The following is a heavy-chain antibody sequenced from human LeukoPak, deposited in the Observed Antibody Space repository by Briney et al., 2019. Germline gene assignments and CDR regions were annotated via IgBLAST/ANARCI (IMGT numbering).Heavy chain of an antibody. V-gene: IGHV1-18*01. J-gene: IGHJ4*02. CDR1: GYTFTTYG. CDR2: ISGYNGNT. CDR3: ARSQAYYYDSSGYGGLDY. D-gene: IGHD3-22*01. Sequence: ASLKVSCKASGYTFTTYGISWVRQAPGQGLEWMGWISGYNGNTNYAQKLQGRVTMTTDTSTSTAYMGLRSLRSDDTAVYYCARSQAYYYDSSGYGGLDYWGQGTLVTVSS.